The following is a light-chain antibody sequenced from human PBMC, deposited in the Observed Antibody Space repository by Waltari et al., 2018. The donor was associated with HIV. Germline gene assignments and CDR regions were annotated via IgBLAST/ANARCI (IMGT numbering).Light chain of an antibody. V-gene: IGLV2-23*02. CDR2: EVS. Sequence: QSALTQPASVSGSPGQSITISCTGTSSEVGRYNLVSWYQQHPGKAPKLMIYEVSKRPSGVSNRFSGSKSGNTASLTISGLQAEDEADYYCCSYAGSSTLFGGGTKLTVL. CDR1: SSEVGRYNL. CDR3: CSYAGSSTL. J-gene: IGLJ3*02.